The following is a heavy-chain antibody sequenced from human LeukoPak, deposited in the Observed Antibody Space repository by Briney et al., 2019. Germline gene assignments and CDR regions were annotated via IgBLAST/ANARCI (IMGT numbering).Heavy chain of an antibody. J-gene: IGHJ4*02. V-gene: IGHV3-74*01. Sequence: GGSLRLSCAASGFTFSSYWMHWVRQAPGKGLVWVSRIWSDGSSTTYADSVKGRFTISRDNAKNTLYLQMKSLRAEDTAVYYCARAVYGYWVDYWGQGTLVTVSS. CDR1: GFTFSSYW. CDR3: ARAVYGYWVDY. CDR2: IWSDGSST. D-gene: IGHD6-25*01.